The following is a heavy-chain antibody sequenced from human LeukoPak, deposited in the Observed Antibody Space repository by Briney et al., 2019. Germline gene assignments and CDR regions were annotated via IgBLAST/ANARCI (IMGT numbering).Heavy chain of an antibody. Sequence: SETLSLTCTVSGGSISSYYWSWIRQPPGKGLEWIGSIYYSGSTYYNPSLKSRVTISVDTSKNQFSLKLSSVTAADTAVYYCARDPDYYDSSGYYPSTDYWGQGTLVTVSS. J-gene: IGHJ4*02. CDR3: ARDPDYYDSSGYYPSTDY. CDR2: IYYSGST. D-gene: IGHD3-22*01. CDR1: GGSISSYY. V-gene: IGHV4-59*12.